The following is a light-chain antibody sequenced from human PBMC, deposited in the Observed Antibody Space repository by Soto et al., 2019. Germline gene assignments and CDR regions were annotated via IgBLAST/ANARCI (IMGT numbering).Light chain of an antibody. V-gene: IGKV3-20*01. CDR3: QQYGSPYT. CDR2: GAS. J-gene: IGKJ2*01. CDR1: ESVSSNN. Sequence: EIVLTQSPGTLSLSPGERATLSCRASESVSSNNLAWYQHRPRRAPRLLIDGASRRATGIPDRFSGSGSGADFTLTISRLEPEDFAVYFCQQYGSPYTFGQGTKLEIK.